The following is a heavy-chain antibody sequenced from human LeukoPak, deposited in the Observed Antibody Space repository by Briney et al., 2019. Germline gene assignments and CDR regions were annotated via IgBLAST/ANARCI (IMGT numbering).Heavy chain of an antibody. CDR3: ARTTSIPRPNWFDP. CDR2: IYYSGST. V-gene: IGHV4-59*04. D-gene: IGHD1-14*01. CDR1: GGSISSYY. J-gene: IGHJ5*02. Sequence: PSETLSLTCTVSGGSISSYYWSWIRQPPGKGLEWIGYIYYSGSTYYNPSLKSRVTISVDTSKNQFSLKLSSVTAADTAVYYCARTTSIPRPNWFDPWGQGTLVTVSS.